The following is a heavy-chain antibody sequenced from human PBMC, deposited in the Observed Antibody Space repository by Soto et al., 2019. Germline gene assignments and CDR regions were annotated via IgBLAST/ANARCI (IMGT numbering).Heavy chain of an antibody. CDR1: DYTFTSYG. D-gene: IGHD6-13*01. CDR2: ISAYNGNT. CDR3: ARDPPTIASAGREDY. J-gene: IGHJ4*02. V-gene: IGHV1-18*01. Sequence: VQLVQSGAEVKKPGASVKVSCKASDYTFTSYGISWVRQAPGQGLEWMGWISAYNGNTNYAQKLQGRVTMTTDTSTSTAYMELRSLRSADTAVYYCARDPPTIASAGREDYWGQGTLVTVSS.